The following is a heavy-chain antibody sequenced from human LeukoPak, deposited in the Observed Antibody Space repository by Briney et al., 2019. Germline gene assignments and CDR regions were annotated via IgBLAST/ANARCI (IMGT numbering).Heavy chain of an antibody. Sequence: PSETLSLTCTVSGSSISSYYWSWIRQPPGKGLEWIGYIYYSGSTNYNPSLKSRVTISVDTSKNQFSLKLSSVTAADTAVYYCARGTMIDGDNWFDPWGQGTLVTVSS. D-gene: IGHD3-22*01. CDR3: ARGTMIDGDNWFDP. J-gene: IGHJ5*02. CDR1: GSSISSYY. CDR2: IYYSGST. V-gene: IGHV4-59*01.